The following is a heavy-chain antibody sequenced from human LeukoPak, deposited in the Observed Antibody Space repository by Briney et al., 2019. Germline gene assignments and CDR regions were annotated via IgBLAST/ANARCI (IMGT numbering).Heavy chain of an antibody. CDR1: GGSISSGGYY. J-gene: IGHJ4*02. V-gene: IGHV4-31*03. CDR3: ARGYRAYDSNGYYHFDY. CDR2: IYYSGST. D-gene: IGHD3-22*01. Sequence: PSQTLSLNCTVSGGSISSGGYYWSWIRQHPGKGLEWIGYIYYSGSTNYNPSLKSRVTISVDTSMHQFSLKLSSVTAADTAVYYCARGYRAYDSNGYYHFDYWGQGTPVTVSS.